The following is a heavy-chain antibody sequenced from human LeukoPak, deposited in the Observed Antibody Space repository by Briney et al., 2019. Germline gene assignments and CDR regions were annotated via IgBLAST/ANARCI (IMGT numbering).Heavy chain of an antibody. CDR3: ARRPRRYSYEGYYYDY. Sequence: SETLSLTCAVYGGSFSGHYWGWIRQPPGKGLEWIGEINHSGSTNYNPSLKSRVTISVDTSKNQFSLKLSSVTAADTAVYYCARRPRRYSYEGYYYDYWGQGTLVTVSS. V-gene: IGHV4-34*01. J-gene: IGHJ4*02. D-gene: IGHD5-18*01. CDR1: GGSFSGHY. CDR2: INHSGST.